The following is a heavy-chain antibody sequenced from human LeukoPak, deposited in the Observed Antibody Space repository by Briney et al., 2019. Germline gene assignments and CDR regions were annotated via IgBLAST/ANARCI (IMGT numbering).Heavy chain of an antibody. CDR2: INWNGGST. D-gene: IGHD2-15*01. V-gene: IGHV3-20*04. Sequence: GSLRLSCAASGFTLDDYGMSWVRQAPGKGLGWVSGINWNGGSTGDVDSVKGRFTISRDNAKNSLFLHMNSLRVEDTALYYCARDRVVVATTTPPYWYFDLWGRGTRVTVSS. J-gene: IGHJ2*01. CDR3: ARDRVVVATTTPPYWYFDL. CDR1: GFTLDDYG.